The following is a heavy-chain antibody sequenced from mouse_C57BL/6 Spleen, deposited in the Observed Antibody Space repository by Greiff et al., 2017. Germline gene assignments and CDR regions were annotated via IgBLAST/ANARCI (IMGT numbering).Heavy chain of an antibody. D-gene: IGHD6-5*01. CDR1: GYTFTDYY. Sequence: VQLQQSGPVLVKPGASVKMSCKASGYTFTDYYMNWVKQSHGKSLEWIGVINPYNGGTSYNQKFKGKATLTVDKSSSTAYMELNSLTSEDSAVYYCASYDYDAMDYWGQGTSVTVSS. CDR2: INPYNGGT. V-gene: IGHV1-19*01. CDR3: ASYDYDAMDY. J-gene: IGHJ4*01.